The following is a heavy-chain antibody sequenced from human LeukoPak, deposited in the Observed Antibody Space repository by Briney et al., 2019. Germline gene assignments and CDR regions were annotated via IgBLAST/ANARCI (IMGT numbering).Heavy chain of an antibody. J-gene: IGHJ4*01. CDR1: GFDLSDCY. CDR3: TRQGCRGYRSCSYVDC. CDR2: IRSKPGRSTT. V-gene: IGHV3-73*01. D-gene: IGHD2-15*01. Sequence: GGSLKLTCAASGFDLSDCYILWVRQTSGRGLEWVGLIRSKPGRSTTVYAASVQGRFTISRDDSKNTAYLQMNSLKAEDTAVYYCTRQGCRGYRSCSYVDCWGQGTLVTVSS.